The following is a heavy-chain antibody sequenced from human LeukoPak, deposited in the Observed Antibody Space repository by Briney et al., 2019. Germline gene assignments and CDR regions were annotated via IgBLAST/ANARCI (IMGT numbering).Heavy chain of an antibody. Sequence: GGSLRLSCAASGFTVSSNYMSWVRQAPGKGLEWVSVIYSGGSTYYADSVKGRFTISRDNSKNTLYLQMNSLRAEDTAAYYCAKRGVPITMVRGSYYWGQGTLVTVSS. CDR2: IYSGGST. CDR3: AKRGVPITMVRGSYY. D-gene: IGHD3-10*01. J-gene: IGHJ4*02. CDR1: GFTVSSNY. V-gene: IGHV3-53*01.